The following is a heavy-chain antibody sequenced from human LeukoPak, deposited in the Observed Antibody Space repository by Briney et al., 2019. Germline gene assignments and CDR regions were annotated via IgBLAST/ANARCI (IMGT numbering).Heavy chain of an antibody. V-gene: IGHV4-4*07. CDR3: AREPYSSSAYWFDP. CDR2: IYTSGST. J-gene: IGHJ5*02. Sequence: SETLSLTCSVSGGSISSYYWSWIRQPAGKGLEWIGRIYTSGSTNYNPSLKSRVTMSVDMSKNQFSLKLSSVTAADTAVYYCAREPYSSSAYWFDPWGQGTLVTVSS. D-gene: IGHD6-13*01. CDR1: GGSISSYY.